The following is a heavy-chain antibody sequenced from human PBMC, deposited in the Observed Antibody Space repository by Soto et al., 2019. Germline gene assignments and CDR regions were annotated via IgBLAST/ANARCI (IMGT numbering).Heavy chain of an antibody. Sequence: SETLSLTCGVSGGSISSINWWSGVRQTPGKGLEWIGEIYYSGTTNYNPSLTSRVTMSIDKSKNQFFLNLTSVTAADTAVYYCERSSGVSAKYGFDAWGQGTLVTVPS. V-gene: IGHV4-4*02. CDR1: GGSISSINW. CDR3: ERSSGVSAKYGFDA. J-gene: IGHJ5*02. D-gene: IGHD3-10*01. CDR2: IYYSGTT.